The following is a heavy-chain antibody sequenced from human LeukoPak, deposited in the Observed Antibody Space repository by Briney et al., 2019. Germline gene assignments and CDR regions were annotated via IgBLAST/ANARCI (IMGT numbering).Heavy chain of an antibody. D-gene: IGHD3-22*01. Sequence: GGSLRLSCAVSGFTFNIYSMNWVRQAPGKGLEWVSGISWNSGSIGYADSVKGRFTISRDNAKNSLYLQMNSLRAEDTAFYYCAKGYYDTSGYAVFDYWGQGTLVTVSS. CDR2: ISWNSGSI. V-gene: IGHV3-9*01. J-gene: IGHJ4*02. CDR3: AKGYYDTSGYAVFDY. CDR1: GFTFNIYS.